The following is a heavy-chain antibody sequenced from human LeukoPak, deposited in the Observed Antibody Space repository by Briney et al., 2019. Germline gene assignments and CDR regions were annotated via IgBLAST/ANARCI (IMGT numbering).Heavy chain of an antibody. Sequence: GGSLRLSCAASGFTFSSYGMHWVRQAPGKGLEWVAFIRIGGSYKYYADSLKGRFTISRDNSKNTLYLQMNSLRAEDTAVYYCAKGNYYDSSDYPEYFQYWGQGTLVTVSS. CDR2: IRIGGSYK. CDR3: AKGNYYDSSDYPEYFQY. V-gene: IGHV3-30*02. CDR1: GFTFSSYG. D-gene: IGHD3-22*01. J-gene: IGHJ1*01.